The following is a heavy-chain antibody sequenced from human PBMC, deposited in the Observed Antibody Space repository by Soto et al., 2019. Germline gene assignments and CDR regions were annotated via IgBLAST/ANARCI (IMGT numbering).Heavy chain of an antibody. CDR3: EKGLFYGSGSYPFDY. J-gene: IGHJ4*02. CDR2: ISYDGSNK. V-gene: IGHV3-30*18. Sequence: QVQLVGSGGGVVRPGRSLRHSCAASGFTFSSYGMHRVRQAPGKGLEWVAVISYDGSNKYYADSVKGRFAISRDNSKNTLYLQMNSLRDEDTAVYYCEKGLFYGSGSYPFDYWGQGTLVTVSS. CDR1: GFTFSSYG. D-gene: IGHD3-10*01.